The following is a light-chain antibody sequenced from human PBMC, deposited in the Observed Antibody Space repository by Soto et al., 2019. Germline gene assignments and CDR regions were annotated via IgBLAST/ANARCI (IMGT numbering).Light chain of an antibody. CDR1: SSDVGTYNL. V-gene: IGLV2-23*01. J-gene: IGLJ1*01. CDR2: EGT. Sequence: QSALTQPASVSGSPGQSITISCTGASSDVGTYNLVSWYQQFPGKAPKLMIYEGTKRPSGVSNRFSGSKSGNTASLTISGLQAEDEADYYCCSYAGSTPPYVFGTGTKLTVL. CDR3: CSYAGSTPPYV.